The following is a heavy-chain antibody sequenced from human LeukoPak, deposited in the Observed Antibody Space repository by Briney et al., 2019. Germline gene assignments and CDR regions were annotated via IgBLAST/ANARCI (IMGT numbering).Heavy chain of an antibody. CDR2: IIPIFGTA. CDR1: GGTFISYA. Sequence: GSSVKVSCKASGGTFISYAISWVRQAPGQGLEWMGGIIPIFGTANYAQKFQGRVTITADESTSTAYMELSSLRSEDTAVYYCAGNSEQWLVPARGFDYWGQGTLVTVSS. CDR3: AGNSEQWLVPARGFDY. D-gene: IGHD6-19*01. V-gene: IGHV1-69*01. J-gene: IGHJ4*02.